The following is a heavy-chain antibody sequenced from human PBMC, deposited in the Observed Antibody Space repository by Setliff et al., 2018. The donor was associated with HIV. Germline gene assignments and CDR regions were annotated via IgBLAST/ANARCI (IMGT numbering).Heavy chain of an antibody. J-gene: IGHJ3*02. Sequence: SETLSLTCTVSGGSISSGSYYWSWIRQPAGEGLEWIGHIQTSGSTHNNPSLKGRVTISVDTSKNQFSLKLSSVTAADTAVYYCAREAEYYYDKGGAFDIWGQGTMVTVSS. CDR3: AREAEYYYDKGGAFDI. D-gene: IGHD3-22*01. CDR1: GGSISSGSYY. CDR2: IQTSGST. V-gene: IGHV4-61*09.